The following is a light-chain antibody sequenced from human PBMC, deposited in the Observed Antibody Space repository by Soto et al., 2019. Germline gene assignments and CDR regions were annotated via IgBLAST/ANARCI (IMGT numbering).Light chain of an antibody. CDR3: QQYGSSLIT. J-gene: IGKJ5*01. CDR2: GAS. CDR1: QSVSSSY. V-gene: IGKV3-20*01. Sequence: EIVLTQSPGTLSLSPGERATLSCRASQSVSSSYLAWYQQKPGQAPRLLIYGASSRATGIPDRFSGSGSGTDFTFTISRREPEDFAVYYCQQYGSSLITFGQGTRLEIK.